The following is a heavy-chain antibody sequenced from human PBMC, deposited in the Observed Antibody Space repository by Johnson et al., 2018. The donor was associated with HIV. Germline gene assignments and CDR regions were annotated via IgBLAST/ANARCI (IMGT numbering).Heavy chain of an antibody. V-gene: IGHV3-30*03. D-gene: IGHD1-20*01. J-gene: IGHJ3*02. CDR3: AREVRYNWNQVPTVDI. CDR2: ISYDGSNK. Sequence: QVQLVESGGGLVQPGGSLRLSCAAFGFTVSSNYMSWVRQAPGKGLEWVAIISYDGSNKHYADSVKGRFTISRDNSKNTLYLQMNSLRAEDTAVYYCAREVRYNWNQVPTVDIGGQGTMVTISS. CDR1: GFTVSSNY.